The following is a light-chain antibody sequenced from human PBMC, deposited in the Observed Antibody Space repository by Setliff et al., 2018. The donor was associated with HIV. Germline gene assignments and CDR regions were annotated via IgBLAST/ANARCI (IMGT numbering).Light chain of an antibody. Sequence: QSVLTQPPSASGTPGQRVAISCSGSSSNIGINTVNWYQQLPGTAPKLLIYSNNLRPSGVPDRFSASKFGTSASLAISGLQSEDEADYYCTTWDDSLNAFVFGTGTKVTVL. V-gene: IGLV1-44*01. CDR1: SSNIGINT. CDR3: TTWDDSLNAFV. J-gene: IGLJ1*01. CDR2: SNN.